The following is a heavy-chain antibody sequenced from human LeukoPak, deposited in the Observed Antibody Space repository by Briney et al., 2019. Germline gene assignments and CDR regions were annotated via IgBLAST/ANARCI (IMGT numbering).Heavy chain of an antibody. V-gene: IGHV3-74*01. CDR1: GFTFSSYW. CDR3: ARDLMVYAEDYYYYYMDV. CDR2: INSDGSST. Sequence: GSLRLSCAASGFTFSSYWMHWVRQAPGKGLVWVSRINSDGSSTSYADSVKGRFTISRDNAKNTLYLQMNSLRAEDTAVYYCARDLMVYAEDYYYYYMDVWGKGTTVTVSS. D-gene: IGHD2-8*01. J-gene: IGHJ6*03.